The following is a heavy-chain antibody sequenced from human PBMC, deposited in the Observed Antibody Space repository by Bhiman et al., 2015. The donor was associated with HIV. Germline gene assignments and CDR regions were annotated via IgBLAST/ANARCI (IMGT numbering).Heavy chain of an antibody. J-gene: IGHJ5*02. Sequence: QVQLVESGGGLVKPGGSLRLSCAASGFTFSDYYMSWIRQAPGKGLEWVSSISSSSSYIYYADSLKGRFTISRDNAKNSLYLQMNSLRAEDTAVYYCARGSSSALSAERFDPWGQGTLVTVSS. CDR2: ISSSSSYI. CDR1: GFTFSDYY. V-gene: IGHV3-11*06. CDR3: ARGSSSALSAERFDP. D-gene: IGHD6-6*01.